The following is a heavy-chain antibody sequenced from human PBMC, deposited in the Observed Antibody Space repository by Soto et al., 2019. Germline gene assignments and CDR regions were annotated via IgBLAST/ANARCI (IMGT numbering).Heavy chain of an antibody. CDR2: IYYSGST. Sequence: SETLSLTCSVSGGTINSGDYFWSWIRQHPGKGLEWIGYIYYSGSTYYNPSLKSRVTISVDTSKNQFSLKLRSVTAADTAVYYCASQADNWNHADLYYGMDVWGQGTTVTVSS. J-gene: IGHJ6*02. CDR1: GGTINSGDYF. CDR3: ASQADNWNHADLYYGMDV. V-gene: IGHV4-31*03. D-gene: IGHD1-20*01.